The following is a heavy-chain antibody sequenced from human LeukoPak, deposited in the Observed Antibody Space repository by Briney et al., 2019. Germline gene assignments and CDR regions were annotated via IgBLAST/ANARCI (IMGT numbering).Heavy chain of an antibody. CDR3: ARDFHNKKWYDGPGYYFDF. J-gene: IGHJ4*02. D-gene: IGHD2-15*01. Sequence: ASVKVSCKASGYTFTDYYMHWVRQAPGQGLEWMESINPNSGGTIFAQNFQGRVTMTGDASTSTAYMELSSLTSDDTAIYYCARDFHNKKWYDGPGYYFDFWGQGTLVTVSS. CDR1: GYTFTDYY. V-gene: IGHV1-2*02. CDR2: INPNSGGT.